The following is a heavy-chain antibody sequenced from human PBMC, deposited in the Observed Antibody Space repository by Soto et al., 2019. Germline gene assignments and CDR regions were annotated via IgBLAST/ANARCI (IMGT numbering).Heavy chain of an antibody. V-gene: IGHV3-23*01. Sequence: GGSLRLSCAASGFTFSSYAMSWVRQAPGKGLEWVSAISGSGGSTYYADSVKGRFTISRDNSKNTLYLQMNSLRAEDTAVYYCAKDPRRHSARYYFDYWGQGTLVTVSS. D-gene: IGHD3-3*01. CDR3: AKDPRRHSARYYFDY. CDR1: GFTFSSYA. CDR2: ISGSGGST. J-gene: IGHJ4*02.